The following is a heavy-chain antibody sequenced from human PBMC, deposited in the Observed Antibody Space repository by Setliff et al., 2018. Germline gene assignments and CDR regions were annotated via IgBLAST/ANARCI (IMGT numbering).Heavy chain of an antibody. CDR2: IVVASGNT. V-gene: IGHV1-58*01. CDR3: ARALVVAAAFDI. CDR1: GFTFTSSA. D-gene: IGHD2-15*01. Sequence: SVKVSCKASGFTFTSSAVQWVRQARGQRLEWIGWIVVASGNTNYAQKFQGRVTITADKSTSTAYMELSSLRSEDTAVYYCARALVVAAAFDIWGQGTMVTVSS. J-gene: IGHJ3*02.